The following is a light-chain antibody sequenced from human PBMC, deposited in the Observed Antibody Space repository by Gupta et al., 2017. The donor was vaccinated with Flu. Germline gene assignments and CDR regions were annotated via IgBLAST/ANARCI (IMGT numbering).Light chain of an antibody. Sequence: TPPTQSPSSLSDSVGDRITITCRASESASSYLNWYQQKPGKAPKIQIYEATTLQRGVNSSCSGGGDGTDVTRTITSRQLEDSAAYYSQQMYAFHPSFTFGRGTKVE. V-gene: IGKV1-39*01. CDR3: QQMYAFHPSFT. J-gene: IGKJ4*01. CDR1: ESASSY. CDR2: EAT.